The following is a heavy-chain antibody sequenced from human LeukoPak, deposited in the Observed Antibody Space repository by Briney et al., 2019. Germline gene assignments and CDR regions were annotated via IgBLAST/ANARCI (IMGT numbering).Heavy chain of an antibody. CDR1: GGSISSSSHY. V-gene: IGHV4-39*02. CDR3: AREETSTMTHY. CDR2: IYYSGST. D-gene: IGHD3-22*01. Sequence: PSETLSLTCTVSGGSISSSSHYWGWIRQPPGKGLEWIGSIYYSGSTYYNPSLKSRVTISVDTSKNQFSLKLSSVTAADTAVYYCAREETSTMTHYWGQGTLVTVSS. J-gene: IGHJ4*02.